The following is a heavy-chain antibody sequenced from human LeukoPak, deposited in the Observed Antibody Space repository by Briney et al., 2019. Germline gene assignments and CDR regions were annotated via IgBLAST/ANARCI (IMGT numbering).Heavy chain of an antibody. CDR3: ASQPPGYYGSGSYGAFHI. CDR2: IYYSGST. Sequence: SETLSLTCTVSGGSISSSSYYWGWIRQPPGKGLEWIGSIYYSGSTYYNPSLKSRVTISVDTSKNQFSLKLSSVTAADTAVYYCASQPPGYYGSGSYGAFHIWGQGTMVTVSS. V-gene: IGHV4-39*07. J-gene: IGHJ3*02. CDR1: GGSISSSSYY. D-gene: IGHD3-10*01.